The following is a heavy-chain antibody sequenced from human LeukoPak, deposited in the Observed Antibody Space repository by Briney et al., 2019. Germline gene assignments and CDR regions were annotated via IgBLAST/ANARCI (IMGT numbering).Heavy chain of an antibody. V-gene: IGHV1-69*13. CDR1: GGTFSSYA. Sequence: GASVTVSCKASGGTFSSYAISWVRQAPGQGLEWMGGIIPIFGTANYAQKFQGRVTITADESTSTAYMELSSLRSEDTAVYYCARAPNGYNWFDPWGQGTLVTVSS. J-gene: IGHJ5*02. CDR2: IIPIFGTA. CDR3: ARAPNGYNWFDP.